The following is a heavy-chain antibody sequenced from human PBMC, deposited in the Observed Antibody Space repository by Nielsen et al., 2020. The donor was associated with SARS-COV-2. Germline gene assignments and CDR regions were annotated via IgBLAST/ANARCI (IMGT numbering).Heavy chain of an antibody. CDR3: ARDTSSWYGGWFDP. V-gene: IGHV3-21*04. Sequence: GESLKISCAASGFTFSSYSMNWVRQAPGKGLEWVSCISGSSSYIYYADSVKGRFSISGDNAKNSLYLQMNSLRAEDTAVYYCARDTSSWYGGWFDPWGQGTLVTVSS. J-gene: IGHJ5*02. CDR2: ISGSSSYI. CDR1: GFTFSSYS. D-gene: IGHD6-13*01.